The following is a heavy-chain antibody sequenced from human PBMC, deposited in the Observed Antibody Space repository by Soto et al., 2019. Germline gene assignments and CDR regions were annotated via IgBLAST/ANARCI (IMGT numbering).Heavy chain of an antibody. J-gene: IGHJ4*01. V-gene: IGHV1-18*01. CDR3: ARSSTQNFDWLLIY. Sequence: ASLKVSCNASGYRFTSYGINWLRQAPGQGLEWMGWISAYNGDTNYAQRLQGRVTMSTDTSTSTAYMELRSLRYDDTAVYYCARSSTQNFDWLLIYWG. CDR2: ISAYNGDT. CDR1: GYRFTSYG. D-gene: IGHD3-9*01.